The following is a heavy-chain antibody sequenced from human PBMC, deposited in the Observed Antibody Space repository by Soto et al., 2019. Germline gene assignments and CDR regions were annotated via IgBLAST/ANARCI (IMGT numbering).Heavy chain of an antibody. J-gene: IGHJ6*02. V-gene: IGHV1-69*01. CDR3: ARLSAWDLTGTTSNHYYCYRMDV. Sequence: QVQLVQSGAEVKKPGSSVKVSCKASGGTFSSYAISWVRQAPGQGLEWMGGIIPILGTANYAQKLQGRVTKTADESTSTAYMEMSSLRSEDTAVYYCARLSAWDLTGTTSNHYYCYRMDVWGQGTTVTVSS. D-gene: IGHD1-1*01. CDR2: IIPILGTA. CDR1: GGTFSSYA.